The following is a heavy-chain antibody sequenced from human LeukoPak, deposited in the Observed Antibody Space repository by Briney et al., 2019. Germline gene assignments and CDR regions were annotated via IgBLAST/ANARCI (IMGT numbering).Heavy chain of an antibody. CDR2: IYPGDSDT. CDR3: ARSANQGGVWV. Sequence: GESLKISCKSSGYSFSSYWIAWVRQMPGKGLEWMGIIYPGDSDTRYSPSFQGQVTISADKSISTVYLQWSSLKASDTAMYYCARSANQGGVWVWGQGTLVTVSS. V-gene: IGHV5-51*01. D-gene: IGHD3-16*01. CDR1: GYSFSSYW. J-gene: IGHJ4*02.